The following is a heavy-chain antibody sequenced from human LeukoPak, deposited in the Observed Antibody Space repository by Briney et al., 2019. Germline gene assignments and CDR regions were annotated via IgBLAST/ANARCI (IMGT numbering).Heavy chain of an antibody. CDR1: GGSISSYY. CDR3: ARDRVTYFDY. CDR2: IYYSGST. J-gene: IGHJ4*02. D-gene: IGHD5-18*01. Sequence: SETLSLTCTVSGGSISSYYWSWIRQPPGKGLEWIGYIYYSGSTNYNPSLKSRVTISVDTSQNQFSLKLSSVTAADTAVYYCARDRVTYFDYWGQGTLVTVSS. V-gene: IGHV4-59*01.